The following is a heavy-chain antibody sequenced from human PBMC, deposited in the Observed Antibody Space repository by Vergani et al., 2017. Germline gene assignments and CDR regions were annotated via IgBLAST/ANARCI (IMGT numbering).Heavy chain of an antibody. J-gene: IGHJ4*02. CDR2: INTNTGNA. CDR1: GYPFSSYA. Sequence: QEQLVQSGSELSEPGASVKVFCKASGYPFSSYAMNWVRQAPGQGLEWMGWINTNTGNATYAQGFKGRIVFSFDIRVSTAYLQISHLKTEDSAVYFCARAKRGRLAVGANDSWGQGTLLTVCS. V-gene: IGHV7-4-1*02. CDR3: ARAKRGRLAVGANDS. D-gene: IGHD6-19*01.